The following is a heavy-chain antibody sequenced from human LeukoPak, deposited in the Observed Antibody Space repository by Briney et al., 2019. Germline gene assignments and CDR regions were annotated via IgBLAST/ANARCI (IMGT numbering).Heavy chain of an antibody. CDR1: GYTFTSYG. D-gene: IGHD2-2*01. CDR3: ARGPIQKSPIVIVPAVEAGFDY. J-gene: IGHJ4*02. Sequence: GASVKVSCKASGYTFTSYGINWVRQAPGQGLEWMGGIIPIFGTANYAQKFQGRVTITADESTSTAYMELSSLRSEDTAVYYCARGPIQKSPIVIVPAVEAGFDYWGQGTLVTVSS. CDR2: IIPIFGTA. V-gene: IGHV1-69*13.